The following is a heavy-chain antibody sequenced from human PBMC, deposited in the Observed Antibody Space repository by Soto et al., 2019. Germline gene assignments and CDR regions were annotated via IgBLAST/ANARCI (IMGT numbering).Heavy chain of an antibody. CDR3: SKGIGTAVAGTFDQ. Sequence: GGSLRLSCAASRFTFSSYAMSWVRQSPGKGLEWISVISDSGGSTNYADSVRGRFTISRDNFKNTLFLQMNSLRAEDTAVYYCSKGIGTAVAGTFDQWGQGTLVTVSS. J-gene: IGHJ4*02. CDR2: ISDSGGST. D-gene: IGHD6-19*01. CDR1: RFTFSSYA. V-gene: IGHV3-23*01.